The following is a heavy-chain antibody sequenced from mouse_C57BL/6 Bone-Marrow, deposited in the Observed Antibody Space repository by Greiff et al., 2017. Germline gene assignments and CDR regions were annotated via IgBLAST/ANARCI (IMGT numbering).Heavy chain of an antibody. V-gene: IGHV14-4*01. CDR3: TTGITTVVAGGGYWYFDV. D-gene: IGHD1-1*01. CDR2: IDPENGDT. J-gene: IGHJ1*03. Sequence: VQLQQSGAELVRPGASVKLSCTASGFNIKDDYMHWVKQRPEQGLEWIGWIDPENGDTEYASTFQGKATITADTSSNTAYLQLSSLSSADTAVYYCTTGITTVVAGGGYWYFDVWGTGTTVTVSS. CDR1: GFNIKDDY.